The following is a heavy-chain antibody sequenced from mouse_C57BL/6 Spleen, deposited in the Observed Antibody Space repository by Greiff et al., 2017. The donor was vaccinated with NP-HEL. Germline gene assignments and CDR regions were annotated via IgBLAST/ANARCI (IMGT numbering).Heavy chain of an antibody. D-gene: IGHD1-1*01. V-gene: IGHV1-18*01. J-gene: IGHJ1*03. CDR1: GYTFTDYN. Sequence: EVQLQQSGPELVKPGASVKIPCKASGYTFTDYNMDWVKQSHGKSLEWIGDINPNNGGTIFNQKFKGKATLTVDKSSSTAYMELRGLTSEDTAVYYCARSYGSSYYWYFDVWDTGTTVTVSS. CDR3: ARSYGSSYYWYFDV. CDR2: INPNNGGT.